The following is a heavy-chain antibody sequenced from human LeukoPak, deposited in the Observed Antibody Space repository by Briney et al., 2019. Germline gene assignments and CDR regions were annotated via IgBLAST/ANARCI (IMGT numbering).Heavy chain of an antibody. CDR1: EFTFNNYA. D-gene: IGHD1-1*01. Sequence: GGSLRLSCAASEFTFNNYAMSWVRQAPGKGLEWVSSLSANGANTYSADSVKGRFIISRDNSKNTLYLQVNSLRPEDTAVYYCARRSMTGTYYFDYWAREPWSPSPQ. V-gene: IGHV3-23*01. CDR2: LSANGANT. J-gene: IGHJ4*02. CDR3: ARRSMTGTYYFDY.